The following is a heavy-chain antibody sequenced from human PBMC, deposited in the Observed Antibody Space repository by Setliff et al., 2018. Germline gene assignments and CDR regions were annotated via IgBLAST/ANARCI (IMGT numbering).Heavy chain of an antibody. J-gene: IGHJ4*02. Sequence: SETLSLTCAVSGGSITSTSWWTWVRQPPGKGLEWIGEIYRSGGTNYNPSLKSRVTMSVDKSNNQFSLKLTSVTAADTAVYYCASDGGEGASSAFYWGQGPLVTVSS. CDR3: ASDGGEGASSAFY. V-gene: IGHV4-4*02. D-gene: IGHD2-21*01. CDR2: IYRSGGT. CDR1: GGSITSTSW.